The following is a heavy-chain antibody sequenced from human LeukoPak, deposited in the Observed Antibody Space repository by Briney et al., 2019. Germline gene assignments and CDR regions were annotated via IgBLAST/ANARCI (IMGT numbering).Heavy chain of an antibody. J-gene: IGHJ4*02. CDR3: AKGMIDIVVVPAASTLVG. CDR1: GFTFDDYA. Sequence: GSLRLSCAASGFTFDDYAMHWVRQAPGKGLEWFSLISGDGGSTYYADSVKGRFTISRDNSKNSLYLQMNSLRTEDTALYYCAKGMIDIVVVPAASTLVGWGQGTLVTVSS. CDR2: ISGDGGST. D-gene: IGHD2-2*01. V-gene: IGHV3-43*02.